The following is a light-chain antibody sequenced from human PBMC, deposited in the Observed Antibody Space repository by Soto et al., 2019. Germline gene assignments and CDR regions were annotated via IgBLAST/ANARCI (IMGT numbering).Light chain of an antibody. CDR1: PSLTSNY. CDR3: QHIFTSLTT. CDR2: RAS. J-gene: IGKJ1*01. V-gene: IGKV3-20*01. Sequence: ELVLTQSPGTLSLSPGARATVYCGATPSLTSNYSAWYHQNPGQAHTLLIFRASISVTGIPDSFIASGSGTNLTLTITSLEPKVLAVPYCQHIFTSLTTLGKGTKV.